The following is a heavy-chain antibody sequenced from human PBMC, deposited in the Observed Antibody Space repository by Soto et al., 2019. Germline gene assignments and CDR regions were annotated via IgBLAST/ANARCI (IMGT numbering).Heavy chain of an antibody. CDR2: TKNKPNNYTT. CDR3: AREIRRDYYYYYPLDV. Sequence: SLRLSCLASGFTFTGHYMDWVRQAPGTGLEWIARTKNKPNNYTTTYAASVKGRFTISRDDSESSLYLQMNNLKTEDTAVYYCAREIRRDYYYYYPLDVWGQGTTVTVSS. V-gene: IGHV3-72*01. J-gene: IGHJ6*02. CDR1: GFTFTGHY.